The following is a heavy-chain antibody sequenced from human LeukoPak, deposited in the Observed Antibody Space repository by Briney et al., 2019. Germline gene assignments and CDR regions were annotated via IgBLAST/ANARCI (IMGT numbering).Heavy chain of an antibody. J-gene: IGHJ4*02. CDR2: IYSGGST. Sequence: GGSLRLSCAASGFIVSSNYMSWVRQAPGKGLEWVSVIYSGGSTYYADSVKSRFTISRDNSKNTLYLQMNSLRAEDTAVYYCARDAPALLTGHDYWGQGTLVTVSS. D-gene: IGHD3-9*01. CDR3: ARDAPALLTGHDY. CDR1: GFIVSSNY. V-gene: IGHV3-53*01.